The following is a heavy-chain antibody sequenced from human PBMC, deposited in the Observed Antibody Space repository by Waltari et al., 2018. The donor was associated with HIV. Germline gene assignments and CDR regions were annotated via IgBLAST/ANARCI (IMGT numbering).Heavy chain of an antibody. CDR2: SYPSGNS. D-gene: IGHD5-12*01. CDR1: GSSSNSGYY. CDR3: ARAYCCTPSGNSDDAFDL. Sequence: QVQLQESGPGLVQPSETLSLTCTVTGSSSNSGYYWGWLRQPPGKRLEWIGHSYPSGNSYYHCSLPSLVSISVDTSNSQFSLTLHSLSAADTAVYYCARAYCCTPSGNSDDAFDLWSQGTVVIVSS. J-gene: IGHJ3*01. V-gene: IGHV4-38-2*02.